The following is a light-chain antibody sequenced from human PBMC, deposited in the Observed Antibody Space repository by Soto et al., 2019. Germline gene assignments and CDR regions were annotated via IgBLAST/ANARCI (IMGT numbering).Light chain of an antibody. J-gene: IGKJ1*01. Sequence: EIVLTPSPGTLSLSPGERAALSCRASQIVYGRQLAWYQQKPGQAPRLLIYAASSRATGIPDRFSGTEAGTDFTLTISSLEPEDFAVYYCQQYGSSQTFGQGTKVDI. CDR3: QQYGSSQT. CDR2: AAS. CDR1: QIVYGRQ. V-gene: IGKV3-20*01.